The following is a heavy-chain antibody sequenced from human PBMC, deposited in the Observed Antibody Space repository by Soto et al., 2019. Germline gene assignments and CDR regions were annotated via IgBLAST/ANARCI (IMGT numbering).Heavy chain of an antibody. V-gene: IGHV3-74*01. J-gene: IGHJ4*02. CDR3: ARGSNHFDY. CDR1: VFTFIPFW. D-gene: IGHD4-4*01. CDR2: INSDGNST. Sequence: EVQLVESGGGLVQPGGSLRPSVAASVFTFIPFWMHWVRQVPGKGPVWVSRINSDGNSTSYADSVKGRFTISRDNAKNTLYLQMNSLRAEDTAVYYCARGSNHFDYWGQGTLVTVSS.